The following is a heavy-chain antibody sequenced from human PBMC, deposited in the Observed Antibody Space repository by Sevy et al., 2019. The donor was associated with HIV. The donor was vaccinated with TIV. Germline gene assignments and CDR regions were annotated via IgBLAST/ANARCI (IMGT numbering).Heavy chain of an antibody. Sequence: SQTLSLTCAISGDSVSSNSAAWNWIRQSPSRGLEWLGRTYYRSKWYNDYVVSVKSRITINPDTSKNQFSLQLNSVTPEDTAVYYCARGYSSGWYRDDAFDIWGQGTMVTVSS. CDR3: ARGYSSGWYRDDAFDI. V-gene: IGHV6-1*01. D-gene: IGHD6-19*01. J-gene: IGHJ3*02. CDR2: TYYRSKWYN. CDR1: GDSVSSNSAA.